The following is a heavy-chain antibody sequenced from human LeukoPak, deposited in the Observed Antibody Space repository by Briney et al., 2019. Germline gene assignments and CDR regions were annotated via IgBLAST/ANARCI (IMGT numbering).Heavy chain of an antibody. CDR3: AKDGDILTGYLDY. CDR1: GFTLSSYA. CDR2: ISGSGDST. V-gene: IGHV3-23*01. Sequence: GGSLRLSCAASGFTLSSYAMSWVRQAPGKGLEWVSAISGSGDSTYYADSVKGRFTISRDNSKNTLYLQMNSLRAEDTAVYYCAKDGDILTGYLDYWGQGTLVTVSS. D-gene: IGHD3-9*01. J-gene: IGHJ4*02.